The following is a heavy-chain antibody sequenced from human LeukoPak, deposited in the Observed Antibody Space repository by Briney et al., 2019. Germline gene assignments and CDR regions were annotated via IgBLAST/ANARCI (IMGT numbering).Heavy chain of an antibody. D-gene: IGHD3-22*01. CDR1: GFTFNIYA. J-gene: IGHJ4*02. Sequence: GGSLRLSCEGSGFTFNIYAMTWVRQAPGKGLEWVSAISTSGGRTYYADSVKGRFTISRDNSKNTLYLQMNGLRADDTAVYYCAKDGGYYYDDDGFYFFDYWGQGTLVTVSS. CDR2: ISTSGGRT. V-gene: IGHV3-23*01. CDR3: AKDGGYYYDDDGFYFFDY.